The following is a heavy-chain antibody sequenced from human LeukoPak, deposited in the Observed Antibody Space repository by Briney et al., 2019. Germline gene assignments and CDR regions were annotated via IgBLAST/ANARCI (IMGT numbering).Heavy chain of an antibody. V-gene: IGHV3-23*01. CDR2: IGGSGGST. CDR1: GFTFSSYA. CDR3: ASQYSSSWYPHYYYYGMDV. D-gene: IGHD6-13*01. J-gene: IGHJ6*04. Sequence: GAYLRLSCAASGFTFSSYAMSWVRQAPGKGLEWVSAIGGSGGSTYYADSVKGRFTISRDNSKNTLYLQMNSLRAEDTAVYYCASQYSSSWYPHYYYYGMDVWGKGTTVTVSS.